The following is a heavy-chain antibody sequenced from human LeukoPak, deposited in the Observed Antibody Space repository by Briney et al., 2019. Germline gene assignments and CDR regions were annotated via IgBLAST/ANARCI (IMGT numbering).Heavy chain of an antibody. CDR3: ARDDLGTSYYNYGMDV. V-gene: IGHV3-48*01. D-gene: IGHD3/OR15-3a*01. J-gene: IGHJ6*02. CDR2: ISSSGSTI. CDR1: GFTFGTYS. Sequence: GSLRLSCAASGFTFGTYSMNWVRQAPGKGLEWVSYISSSGSTIYYRDSVKGRFTISRDNAKNSLYLEMNSLRAEDSAVYYCARDDLGTSYYNYGMDVWGQGTTVTVSS.